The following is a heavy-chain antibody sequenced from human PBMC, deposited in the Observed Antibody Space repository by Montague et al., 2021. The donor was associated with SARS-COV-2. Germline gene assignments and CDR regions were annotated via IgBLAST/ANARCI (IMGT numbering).Heavy chain of an antibody. J-gene: IGHJ3*02. D-gene: IGHD3-22*01. CDR3: DRRGYYDYAFDI. Sequence: SETLSLTCTVSGGSMSDHYWSWFRQQPGEGREWLAYIYYSGGIKSNTSLKTRVSMSVDTSKNQFYLTLSSVTAADTAVYYCDRRGYYDYAFDIWGQGTMVTVSS. V-gene: IGHV4-59*11. CDR2: IYYSGGI. CDR1: GGSMSDHY.